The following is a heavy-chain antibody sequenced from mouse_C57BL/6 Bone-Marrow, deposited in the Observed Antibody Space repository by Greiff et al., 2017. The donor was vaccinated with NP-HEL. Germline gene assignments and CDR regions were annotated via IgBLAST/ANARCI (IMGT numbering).Heavy chain of an antibody. V-gene: IGHV5-17*01. D-gene: IGHD2-3*01. CDR3: ARQPMRWLLYYFDY. Sequence: EVMLVESGGGLVKPGGSLKLSCAASGFTFSDYGMHWVRQAPEKGLEWVAYISSGSSTIYYADTVKGRFTISRDNAKNTLFLQMTSLRSEDTAMYYCARQPMRWLLYYFDYWGQGTTLTVSS. CDR2: ISSGSSTI. J-gene: IGHJ2*01. CDR1: GFTFSDYG.